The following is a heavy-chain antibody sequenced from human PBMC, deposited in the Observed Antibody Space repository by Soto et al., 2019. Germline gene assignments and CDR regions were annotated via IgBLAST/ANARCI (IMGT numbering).Heavy chain of an antibody. D-gene: IGHD3-22*01. J-gene: IGHJ6*02. CDR2: ISYDGSNK. Sequence: QVQLVESGGGVVQPGRSLRLSCAASGFTFSSYGMHWVRQAPGKGLEWVAVISYDGSNKYYADSVKVRFTISRDNSKNQLYLQMNRMRAEDTAVYYCAKDRTIHLIVPRGYGMDVWGQVTTVTVSS. CDR1: GFTFSSYG. V-gene: IGHV3-30*18. CDR3: AKDRTIHLIVPRGYGMDV.